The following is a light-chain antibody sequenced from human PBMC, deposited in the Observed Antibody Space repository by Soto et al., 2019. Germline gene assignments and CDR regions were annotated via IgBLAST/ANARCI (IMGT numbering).Light chain of an antibody. V-gene: IGLV2-14*01. CDR3: SSYTTSSTPVV. CDR1: SSDVGGYNY. Sequence: QYALTQPASVSGSPGQSITISCTGTSSDVGGYNYVSWYQQHPGKGPKLMIYEVSNRPSGVSNRFSGSKSGNTASLTISGLQAEDEADYYCSSYTTSSTPVVFGGGTKLTVL. CDR2: EVS. J-gene: IGLJ2*01.